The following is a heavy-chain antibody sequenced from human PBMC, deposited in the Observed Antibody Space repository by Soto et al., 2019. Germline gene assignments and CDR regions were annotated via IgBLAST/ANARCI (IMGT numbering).Heavy chain of an antibody. CDR1: GGTFSSYA. V-gene: IGHV1-69*06. CDR2: IIPIFGTA. CDR3: ARDCSSTSCPPYGMDV. J-gene: IGHJ6*02. Sequence: QVQLVQSGAEVKKPGSSVKVSCKASGGTFSSYAISWVRQAPGQGLEWMGGIIPIFGTANYAQKFQGRVTITADKSTSTAIMELSSLRSEDTAVYYCARDCSSTSCPPYGMDVWGQGTTVTVSS. D-gene: IGHD2-2*01.